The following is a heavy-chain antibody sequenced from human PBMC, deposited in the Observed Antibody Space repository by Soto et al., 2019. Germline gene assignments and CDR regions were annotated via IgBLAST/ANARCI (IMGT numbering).Heavy chain of an antibody. D-gene: IGHD4-17*01. CDR1: GFAFNTSD. J-gene: IGHJ4*02. Sequence: QVQLVESGGGVVQPGGSLRLSCVVSGFAFNTSDMQWVRQAPGKGLEWVAAISSDGHAEFYADFVKGRFTVSRENSKNTVFLQMDRLRAEDTAVYYCAKDVDHGGNAWGHWGQGTVVTVS. CDR3: AKDVDHGGNAWGH. CDR2: ISSDGHAE. V-gene: IGHV3-30*18.